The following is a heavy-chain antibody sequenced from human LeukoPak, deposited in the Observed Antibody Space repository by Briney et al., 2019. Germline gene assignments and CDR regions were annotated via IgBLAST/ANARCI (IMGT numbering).Heavy chain of an antibody. J-gene: IGHJ4*02. CDR2: ISYDGSNK. CDR3: AKGGYNWNYPPDY. V-gene: IGHV3-30*18. D-gene: IGHD1-7*01. CDR1: GFTFSSYG. Sequence: GRSLRLSCAASGFTFSSYGMHWVRQAPSKGLEWVAVISYDGSNKYYADSVKGRFTISRDNSKNTLYLQMNSLRAEDTAVYYCAKGGYNWNYPPDYWGQGTPVTVSS.